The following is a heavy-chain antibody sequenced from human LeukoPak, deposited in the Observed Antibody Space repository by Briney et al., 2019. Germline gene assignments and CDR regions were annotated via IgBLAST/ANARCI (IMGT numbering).Heavy chain of an antibody. J-gene: IGHJ4*02. CDR2: ISGSGGST. CDR3: AKGYSSSWYYFDY. Sequence: GGALRLSCVGSGFTFSGYAMSWVRQAPGKGLAWVSAISGSGGSTYYADSVKGRFTISRDNSKNTLYLQMNSLRAEDTAVYYLAKGYSSSWYYFDYWGQGTLVTVSS. CDR1: GFTFSGYA. D-gene: IGHD6-13*01. V-gene: IGHV3-23*01.